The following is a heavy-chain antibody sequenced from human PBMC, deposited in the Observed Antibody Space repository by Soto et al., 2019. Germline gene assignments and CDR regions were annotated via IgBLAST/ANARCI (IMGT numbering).Heavy chain of an antibody. CDR2: IIPILGIA. J-gene: IGHJ5*02. Sequence: QVQLVQSGAEVKKPGSSVKVSYKASGGTFSSYTISWVRQAPGQGLEWMGRIIPILGIANYAQKFQGRVTITADQSTSTAYMELSSLRSEDTAVYYSARGGGEGGDYGWFDLWGRGILVTGSS. V-gene: IGHV1-69*02. CDR1: GGTFSSYT. D-gene: IGHD4-17*01. CDR3: ARGGGEGGDYGWFDL.